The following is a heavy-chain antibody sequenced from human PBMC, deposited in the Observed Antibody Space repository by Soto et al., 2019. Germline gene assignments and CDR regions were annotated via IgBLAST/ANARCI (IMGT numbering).Heavy chain of an antibody. CDR1: GGSISSSGYY. CDR3: ARGYIYGGYYFDY. J-gene: IGHJ4*02. D-gene: IGHD5-18*01. Sequence: QLQLQESGPGLVKPSETLSLACTVSGGSISSSGYYWSWIRQHSGKGLELIGYIYHSGRIYYNPSLKSRLTISVDTSENHFSLKLSSVTAADTAVYYCARGYIYGGYYFDYWGQGTLVTVSS. V-gene: IGHV4-31*03. CDR2: IYHSGRI.